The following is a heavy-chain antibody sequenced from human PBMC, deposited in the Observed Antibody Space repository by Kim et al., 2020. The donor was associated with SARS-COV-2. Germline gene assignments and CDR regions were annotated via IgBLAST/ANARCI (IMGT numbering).Heavy chain of an antibody. J-gene: IGHJ4*02. CDR3: ANLNYIWTNS. Sequence: SETLSLTCTVSGGSISSSSYYWGWIRQPPGKGLEWIGSIYYSGSTYYNPSLKSRVTISVDTSKNQFSLKLSSVTAADTAVYYCANLNYIWTNSWGQGTLVTVSS. D-gene: IGHD1-7*01. V-gene: IGHV4-39*01. CDR1: GGSISSSSYY. CDR2: IYYSGST.